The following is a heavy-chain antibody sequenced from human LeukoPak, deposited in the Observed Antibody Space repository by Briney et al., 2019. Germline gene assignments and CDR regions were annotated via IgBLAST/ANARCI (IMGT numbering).Heavy chain of an antibody. CDR1: GFTFSNYW. V-gene: IGHV3-7*01. D-gene: IGHD3-10*01. Sequence: GGSLRLSCAASGFTFSNYWMSWVRQAPGKGLEWVANIKLDGSEKNYVDSVMGRFTISRDNAKKTLFLQMISLRAEDTAVYYCARDERLWFGESESDSWGQGTLVTVSS. J-gene: IGHJ4*02. CDR2: IKLDGSEK. CDR3: ARDERLWFGESESDS.